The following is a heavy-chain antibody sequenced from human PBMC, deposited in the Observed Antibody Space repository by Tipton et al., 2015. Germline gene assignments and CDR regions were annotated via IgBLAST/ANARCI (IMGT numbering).Heavy chain of an antibody. CDR3: ARDRTVTAPTSFDI. Sequence: QLVQSGPEVKKPGTSVTISCKASDFAMREFGINWVRQAPGQGLQWMGWISGFSGRTKNAQEYEGRLTLTVDTSTDDAYMELGNLREDDTATYYCARDRTVTAPTSFDIWGQGTMVIVSA. CDR1: DFAMREFG. D-gene: IGHD2-21*02. V-gene: IGHV1-18*01. J-gene: IGHJ3*02. CDR2: ISGFSGRT.